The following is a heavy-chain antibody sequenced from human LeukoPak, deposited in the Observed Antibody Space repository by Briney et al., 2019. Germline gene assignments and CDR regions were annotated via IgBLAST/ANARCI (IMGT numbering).Heavy chain of an antibody. D-gene: IGHD1-7*01. V-gene: IGHV3-30*03. CDR1: GFTFSSSV. J-gene: IGHJ4*02. Sequence: PGGSLRLSCAAPGFTFSSSVMHWVRQAPGKGLEWVAAISYDGRDKYFADSVKGRFTISRDNSKNTVDLQVNGLRAEDTAVYYCARETGNYYFDFWGQGTLVTVSS. CDR3: ARETGNYYFDF. CDR2: ISYDGRDK.